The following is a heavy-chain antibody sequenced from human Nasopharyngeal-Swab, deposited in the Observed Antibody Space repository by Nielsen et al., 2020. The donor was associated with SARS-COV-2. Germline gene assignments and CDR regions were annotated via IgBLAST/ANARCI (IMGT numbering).Heavy chain of an antibody. V-gene: IGHV3-11*04. D-gene: IGHD4-23*01. Sequence: GESLKISCAASGFTFSDYYMSWIRQAPGKGLEWVSYISSSGSTIYYAGSVKGRFTISRDNAKNSLYLQMNSLRAEDTAVYYCARDNEDYGGNFFDYWGQGTLVTVSS. J-gene: IGHJ4*02. CDR3: ARDNEDYGGNFFDY. CDR2: ISSSGSTI. CDR1: GFTFSDYY.